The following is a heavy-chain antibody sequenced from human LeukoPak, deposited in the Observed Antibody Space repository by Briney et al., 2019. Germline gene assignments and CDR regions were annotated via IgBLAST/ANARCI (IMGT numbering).Heavy chain of an antibody. V-gene: IGHV1-18*01. CDR2: ISGYNSNA. D-gene: IGHD3-10*01. Sequence: ASVKVSCKASGFIFTSYAISWVRQAPGQGLEWMVWISGYNSNANYAQKFQGRVTMTTDTSTSTAYMELRSLTSDDTAVYYCARDAYYYGSGSYLKWDYYYYMDVWGKGTTVTVSS. J-gene: IGHJ6*03. CDR3: ARDAYYYGSGSYLKWDYYYYMDV. CDR1: GFIFTSYA.